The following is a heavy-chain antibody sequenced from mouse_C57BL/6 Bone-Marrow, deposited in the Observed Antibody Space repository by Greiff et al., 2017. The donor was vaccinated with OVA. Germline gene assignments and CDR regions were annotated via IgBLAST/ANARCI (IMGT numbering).Heavy chain of an antibody. CDR2: IDPENGDT. CDR3: TTIYYGYG. J-gene: IGHJ3*01. CDR1: GFNIKDDY. D-gene: IGHD2-2*01. V-gene: IGHV14-4*01. Sequence: VHVKQSGAELVRPGASVKLSCTASGFNIKDDYMHWVKQRPEQGLEWIGWIDPENGDTEYASKFQGKATITADTSSNTAYLQLSSLTSEDTAVYYCTTIYYGYGRGQGTLVTVSA.